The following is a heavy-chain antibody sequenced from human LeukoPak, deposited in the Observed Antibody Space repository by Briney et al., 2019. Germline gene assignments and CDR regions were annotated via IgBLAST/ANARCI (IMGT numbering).Heavy chain of an antibody. V-gene: IGHV1-2*02. CDR1: GYTFTGYY. D-gene: IGHD5-18*01. J-gene: IGHJ5*02. CDR3: ARAATIQLWLSPRSNWFDP. CDR2: INPNSGGT. Sequence: ASVKVSCEASGYTFTGYYMHWVRQAPGQGLEWMGWINPNSGGTNYAQKFQGRVTMTRDTSISTAYMELSRLRSDDTAVYYCARAATIQLWLSPRSNWFDPWGQGTLVTVSS.